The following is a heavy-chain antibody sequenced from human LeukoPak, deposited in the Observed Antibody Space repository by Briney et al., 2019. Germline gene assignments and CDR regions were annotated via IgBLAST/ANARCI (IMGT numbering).Heavy chain of an antibody. V-gene: IGHV1-2*02. CDR1: GYTFTGYY. CDR2: INPNSGGT. D-gene: IGHD2-2*01. CDR3: ARGGTYCSSTCCYDDWFDP. J-gene: IGHJ5*02. Sequence: ASVKVSCKASGYTFTGYYMHWVRQAPGQGLEWMGWINPNSGGTNYAQKFQGRVTMTRDTSISTAYMELSRLRSDDTAVYYCARGGTYCSSTCCYDDWFDPWGQGTLVTVSS.